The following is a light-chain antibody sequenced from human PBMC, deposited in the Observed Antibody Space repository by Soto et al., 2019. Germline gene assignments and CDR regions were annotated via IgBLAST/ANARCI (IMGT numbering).Light chain of an antibody. V-gene: IGKV1-39*01. Sequence: DLQMTQSPSSLSASVGDRVTITCRASQTISTYLNWYQQNPGKAPKLLIYAAFSLQNGVPSRFSGSGSGTDFTLTISSLQPEDFATYYCQQSYTIPYTFGQGTKLEIK. CDR1: QTISTY. J-gene: IGKJ2*01. CDR3: QQSYTIPYT. CDR2: AAF.